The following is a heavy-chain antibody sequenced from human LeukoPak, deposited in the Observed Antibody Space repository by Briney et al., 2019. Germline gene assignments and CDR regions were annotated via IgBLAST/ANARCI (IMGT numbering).Heavy chain of an antibody. J-gene: IGHJ4*02. D-gene: IGHD3-22*01. V-gene: IGHV3-23*01. CDR2: ISVSGHKT. CDR3: VKDLVGYDSSGYRDY. Sequence: QPGGSLRLSCAASGFSFSRYSMSWVRQAPGKGLEWVSGISVSGHKTYHADSVKGRFTISRDNSNNMVYLQMNSLRAEDTAVYYCVKDLVGYDSSGYRDYWGQGTLVTVSS. CDR1: GFSFSRYS.